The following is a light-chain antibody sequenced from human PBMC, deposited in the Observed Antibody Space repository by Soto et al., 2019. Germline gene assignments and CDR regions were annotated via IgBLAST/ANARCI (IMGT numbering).Light chain of an antibody. CDR3: CSYAGSSTDVV. V-gene: IGLV2-23*01. CDR2: EGI. J-gene: IGLJ2*01. Sequence: QSVLTQPASVSGSPGQSITISCTGTSSDVGSYNLVSLYQQHPGKAPKLMIYEGIKRPSGVSNRFSGSKSGNTASLTISGLQAEDEADYYCCSYAGSSTDVVFGGGTKLTVL. CDR1: SSDVGSYNL.